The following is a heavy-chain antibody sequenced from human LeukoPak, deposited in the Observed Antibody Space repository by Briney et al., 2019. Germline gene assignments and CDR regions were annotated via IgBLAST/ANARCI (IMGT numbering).Heavy chain of an antibody. CDR1: GGTFSSYA. D-gene: IGHD3-10*01. CDR3: ATEGRYGSGTYYMTY. J-gene: IGHJ4*02. V-gene: IGHV1-69*04. Sequence: ASVKVSCKASGGTFSSYAISWVRQAPGQGLEWMGRIIPILGIANYAQKFQGRVTITADKSTSTAYMELSSLKSEDTAVYYCATEGRYGSGTYYMTYWGQGTLLTVSS. CDR2: IIPILGIA.